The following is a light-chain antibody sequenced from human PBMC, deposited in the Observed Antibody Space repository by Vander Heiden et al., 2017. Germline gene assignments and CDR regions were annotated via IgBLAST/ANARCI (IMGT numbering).Light chain of an antibody. J-gene: IGKJ4*01. Sequence: DIQLTQSPSFLSASVGDRVTITCRARQGISSYLACYQQKPGKAPKLLIYAASALQSGVPSRFGGSGSGTEFTLTIGSRQPKDFATYYCQRLNSYLRTFGGGTKVEIK. CDR2: AAS. CDR3: QRLNSYLRT. V-gene: IGKV1-9*01. CDR1: QGISSY.